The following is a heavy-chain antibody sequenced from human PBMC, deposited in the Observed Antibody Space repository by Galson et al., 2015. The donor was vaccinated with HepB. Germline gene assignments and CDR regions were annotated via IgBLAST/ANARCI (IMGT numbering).Heavy chain of an antibody. CDR2: IIPIFGTA. Sequence: SVKVSCKASGGTFSSYAISWVRQAPGQGLEWMGGIIPIFGTANYAQKFQGRVTITADESTSTAYMELSSLRSEDTAVYYCARVGEGDFWSGYLFDYWGQGTLVTVSS. V-gene: IGHV1-69*13. J-gene: IGHJ4*02. D-gene: IGHD3-3*01. CDR3: ARVGEGDFWSGYLFDY. CDR1: GGTFSSYA.